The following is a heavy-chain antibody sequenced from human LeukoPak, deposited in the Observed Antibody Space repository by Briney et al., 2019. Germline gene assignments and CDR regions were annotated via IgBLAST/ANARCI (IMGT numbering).Heavy chain of an antibody. CDR2: INPNSGGT. CDR1: GYTFTGYY. Sequence: ASVKVSCKASGYTFTGYYMHWVRQAPGQGLEWMGWINPNSGGTNYAQKFQGRVTMTRDTSISTAYMELSRLRSDDMAVYYCAIIDWGPENYFDYWGQGTLVTVSS. V-gene: IGHV1-2*02. J-gene: IGHJ4*02. CDR3: AIIDWGPENYFDY. D-gene: IGHD7-27*01.